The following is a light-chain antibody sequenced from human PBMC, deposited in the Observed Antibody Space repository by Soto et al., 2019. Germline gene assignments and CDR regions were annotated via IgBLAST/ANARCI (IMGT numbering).Light chain of an antibody. J-gene: IGKJ4*01. Sequence: EILLTQSPATLSLSPGERATLSCRASQSVRSYVAWYQQKPGQAPRVLMYDASNRATGIPARFSGSGSGTDFTLTISSLEPEDFAVYYCQQRSDWPLTFGGGTKVEIK. CDR1: QSVRSY. CDR3: QQRSDWPLT. CDR2: DAS. V-gene: IGKV3-11*01.